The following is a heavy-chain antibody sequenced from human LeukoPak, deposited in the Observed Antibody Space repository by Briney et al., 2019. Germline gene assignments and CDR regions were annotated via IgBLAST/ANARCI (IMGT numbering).Heavy chain of an antibody. CDR3: ARGGTYYPCIDY. CDR2: ISAYNGKT. Sequence: GASLKVSCKASGYTFTTTYINWVRQAPGQGLEWMGWISAYNGKTNYAQKFQGRVPMTTDSSTSTAYMDLTSLRSDDTAVYYCARGGTYYPCIDYWGQGTLVTVSS. D-gene: IGHD1-26*01. V-gene: IGHV1-18*01. CDR1: GYTFTTTY. J-gene: IGHJ4*02.